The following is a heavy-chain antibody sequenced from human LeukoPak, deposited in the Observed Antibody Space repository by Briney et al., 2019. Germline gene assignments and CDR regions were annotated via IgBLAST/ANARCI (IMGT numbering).Heavy chain of an antibody. J-gene: IGHJ4*02. CDR2: INHSGST. Sequence: SETLSLTCAVYGGSFSGYYWSWIRQPPGKGLEWIGEINHSGSTNYNPSLKSRVTISVDTSKNQFSLKLSSVTAADTAAYYCARGIPRYTPGLWLKGYYFDYWGQGTLVTVSS. CDR3: ARGIPRYTPGLWLKGYYFDY. CDR1: GGSFSGYY. D-gene: IGHD5-18*01. V-gene: IGHV4-34*01.